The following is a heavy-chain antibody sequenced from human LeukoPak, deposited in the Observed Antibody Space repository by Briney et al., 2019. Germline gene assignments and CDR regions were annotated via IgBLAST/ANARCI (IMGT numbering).Heavy chain of an antibody. CDR3: ARAGNNYYYYMDV. J-gene: IGHJ6*03. CDR1: GFTFSIYW. V-gene: IGHV3-7*01. D-gene: IGHD2/OR15-2a*01. CDR2: IKQDGSEK. Sequence: PGGSLRLSCAASGFTFSIYWMSWVRQAPGKGLEWVANIKQDGSEKYYVDSVKGRFTISRDNPKISLYLQMNSLRAEDTAVYYCARAGNNYYYYMDVWGKGTTVTVSS.